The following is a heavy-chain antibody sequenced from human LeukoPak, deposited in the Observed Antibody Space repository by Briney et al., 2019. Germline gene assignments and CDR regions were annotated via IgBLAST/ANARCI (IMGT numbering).Heavy chain of an antibody. V-gene: IGHV3-15*01. CDR1: GFTFSNAW. J-gene: IGHJ4*02. Sequence: GGSLRLSCAASGFTFSNAWMSWVRQAPGKGLEWVGRIKSKTDGGTTDYAAPVKGRFTISRDDSKNTLYLQMNSLKTEDTAVYYCTTDLLHIVVVPAATDSSYFDYWGQGTLVTVSS. D-gene: IGHD2-2*01. CDR3: TTDLLHIVVVPAATDSSYFDY. CDR2: IKSKTDGGTT.